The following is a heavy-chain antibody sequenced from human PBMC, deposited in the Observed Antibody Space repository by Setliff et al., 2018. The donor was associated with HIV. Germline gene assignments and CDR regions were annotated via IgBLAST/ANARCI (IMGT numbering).Heavy chain of an antibody. CDR2: ISSSGST. V-gene: IGHV4-39*06. CDR3: AKRAVQDGTVTSSNWFES. D-gene: IGHD1-7*01. Sequence: SETLSLTCTVSGGSISSTSYYWGWIRQPPGTGLEWIGSISSSGSTGYNPSLTSRVTMSTDTPNNRFALKLTSVTAADTAVYYCAKRAVQDGTVTSSNWFESWGQGTLVTVSS. J-gene: IGHJ5*01. CDR1: GGSISSTSYY.